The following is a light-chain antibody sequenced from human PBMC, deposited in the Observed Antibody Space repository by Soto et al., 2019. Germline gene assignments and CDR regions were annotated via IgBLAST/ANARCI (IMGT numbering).Light chain of an antibody. CDR1: SSDVGGYNY. V-gene: IGLV2-11*01. J-gene: IGLJ1*01. CDR3: CSYVGSYTYV. Sequence: QSALTQPRSVSGSPGQSVTISCTGTSSDVGGYNYVTWYQQHPGKGPKLMIYDVNKRHSGVPDRFSGSKTGNTASLTISGLQAEDEADYYCCSYVGSYTYVFGTGTKLTVL. CDR2: DVN.